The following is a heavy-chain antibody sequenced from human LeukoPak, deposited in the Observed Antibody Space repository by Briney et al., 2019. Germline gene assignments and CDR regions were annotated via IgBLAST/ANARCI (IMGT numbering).Heavy chain of an antibody. D-gene: IGHD3-22*01. V-gene: IGHV4-39*02. Sequence: SETLSLTCTVSGGSISSSSYHWGWIRQPPGKGLEWLGSFYYSGSTYYNPSLKSRVTISVNTSKNQFSLKLSSVTAADTAVYYCARDTTYYYDSSGFDYWGQGTLVTVSS. CDR1: GGSISSSSYH. CDR3: ARDTTYYYDSSGFDY. CDR2: FYYSGST. J-gene: IGHJ4*02.